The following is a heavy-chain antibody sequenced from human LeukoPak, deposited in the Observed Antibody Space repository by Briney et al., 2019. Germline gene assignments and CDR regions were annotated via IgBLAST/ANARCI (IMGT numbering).Heavy chain of an antibody. CDR3: TRDCSSTSCYTDFDY. Sequence: GGSLRLSCTASGFTFGDYAMSWVRQAPGKGLEWVGFIRSKAYGGTTEYATSVKGRSTISRDDSKSIAYLQMNSLKTEDTAVYYCTRDCSSTSCYTDFDYWGQGTLVTVSS. D-gene: IGHD2-2*02. CDR1: GFTFGDYA. CDR2: IRSKAYGGTT. J-gene: IGHJ4*02. V-gene: IGHV3-49*04.